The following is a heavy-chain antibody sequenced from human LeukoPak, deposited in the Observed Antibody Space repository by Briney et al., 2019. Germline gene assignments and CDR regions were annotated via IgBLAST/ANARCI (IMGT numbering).Heavy chain of an antibody. CDR2: IYTSGST. V-gene: IGHV4-59*10. J-gene: IGHJ4*02. D-gene: IGHD5-12*01. CDR3: ARARRSGYDLGY. Sequence: SETLSLTCAVYGGSFSGYYWSWIRQPAGKGLEWIGRIYTSGSTNYNPSLKSRVTISVDTSKNQFSLKLSSVTAADTAVYYCARARRSGYDLGYWGQGTLVTVSS. CDR1: GGSFSGYY.